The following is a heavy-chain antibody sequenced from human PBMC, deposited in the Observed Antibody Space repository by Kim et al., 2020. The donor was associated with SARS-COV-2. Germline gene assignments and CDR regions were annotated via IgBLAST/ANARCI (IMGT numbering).Heavy chain of an antibody. V-gene: IGHV3-33*01. CDR1: GFTFSSYG. Sequence: GGSLRLSCAASGFTFSSYGMYWVRQAPGKGLEWVAVIWYDGSNKYYADSVKGRFTISRDNSKNTLYLQMNSLRAEDTAVYYCARDQGGVIKYYYGMDVWGQGTTVTVSS. D-gene: IGHD3-16*01. CDR3: ARDQGGVIKYYYGMDV. J-gene: IGHJ6*02. CDR2: IWYDGSNK.